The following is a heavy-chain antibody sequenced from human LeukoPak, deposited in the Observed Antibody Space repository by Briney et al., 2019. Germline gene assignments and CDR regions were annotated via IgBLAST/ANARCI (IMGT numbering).Heavy chain of an antibody. V-gene: IGHV4-59*01. CDR3: ARDLHSSSWYIAFDI. D-gene: IGHD6-13*01. CDR1: GGSINNYY. J-gene: IGHJ3*02. Sequence: SETLSLTCTVSGGSINNYYGSWIRQPPGKGLEWIGYIYYSGSTNYNPSLKSRVTISVDTSKNQFSLKLSSVTAADTAVYYCARDLHSSSWYIAFDIWGQGTMVTVSS. CDR2: IYYSGST.